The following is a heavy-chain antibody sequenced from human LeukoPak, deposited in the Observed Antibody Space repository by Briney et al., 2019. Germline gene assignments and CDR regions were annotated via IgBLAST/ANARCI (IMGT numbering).Heavy chain of an antibody. D-gene: IGHD3-10*01. CDR1: GFTFSSYA. V-gene: IGHV3-48*03. CDR3: ARDRGYYGMDV. Sequence: GGSLRLSCAASGFTFSSYAMNWVRQAPGKGLEWVSYISSSGSTIYYADSVKGRFTISRDNAKNSLYLQMNSLRAEDTAVYYCARDRGYYGMDVWGKGTTVTVSS. J-gene: IGHJ6*04. CDR2: ISSSGSTI.